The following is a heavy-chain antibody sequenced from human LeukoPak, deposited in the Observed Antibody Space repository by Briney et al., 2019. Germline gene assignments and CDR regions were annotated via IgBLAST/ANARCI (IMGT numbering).Heavy chain of an antibody. D-gene: IGHD3-10*01. CDR2: INHSGST. V-gene: IGHV4-34*01. CDR1: GGSFGVYY. J-gene: IGHJ4*02. Sequence: SETLSLTCTVYGGSFGVYYWSWIRQPPGKGLEWIGEINHSGSTNYNPSLKSRVTISVDTSKNHFSLKLSSVTAVDTAVYYCAGPGAGDLDYWGQGTLVTVSS. CDR3: AGPGAGDLDY.